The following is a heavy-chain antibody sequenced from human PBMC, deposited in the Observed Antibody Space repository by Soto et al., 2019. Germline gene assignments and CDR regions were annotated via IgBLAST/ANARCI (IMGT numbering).Heavy chain of an antibody. CDR3: AKVLLIGYTQDY. CDR2: ISGSGGST. V-gene: IGHV3-23*01. J-gene: IGHJ4*02. CDR1: GFTFSSYA. Sequence: EVQLLESGGGLVQPGGSLRLSCAASGFTFSSYAMSWVRQAPGKGLEWVSAISGSGGSTYYADSVKGRFTISRDNSKNTLYLQMNSLRAEVTAVYYCAKVLLIGYTQDYWGQGTLVTVSS. D-gene: IGHD1-1*01.